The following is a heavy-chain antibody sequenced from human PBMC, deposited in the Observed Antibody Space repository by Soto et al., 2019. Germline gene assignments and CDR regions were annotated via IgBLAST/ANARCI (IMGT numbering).Heavy chain of an antibody. CDR3: ARRGLSSSSTFRYYYYGMDV. D-gene: IGHD6-6*01. CDR1: GYSFTSHY. Sequence: ASVKVSCKASGYSFTSHYILWVRQAPGQGLEWMGIINPRGGSASYAQKFQGRITMTRNTSTSTVHMELSSLRSEDTAVYYCARRGLSSSSTFRYYYYGMDVWGQGTTVTVSS. CDR2: INPRGGSA. J-gene: IGHJ6*02. V-gene: IGHV1-46*01.